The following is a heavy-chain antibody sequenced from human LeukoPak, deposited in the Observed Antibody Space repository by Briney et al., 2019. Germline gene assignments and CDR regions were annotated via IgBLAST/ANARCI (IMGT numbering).Heavy chain of an antibody. D-gene: IGHD6-13*01. CDR1: GFTFDDYA. J-gene: IGHJ4*02. V-gene: IGHV3-9*01. CDR2: ISWNSGSI. Sequence: GGSLRLSCAASGFTFDDYAMHWVRQAPGKGLEWVSGISWNSGSIGYADSVKGRFTISRDNAKNSLYLQMNSLRAEDTAVYYCARTRLATGYSSPEVFDYWGQGTLVTVSS. CDR3: ARTRLATGYSSPEVFDY.